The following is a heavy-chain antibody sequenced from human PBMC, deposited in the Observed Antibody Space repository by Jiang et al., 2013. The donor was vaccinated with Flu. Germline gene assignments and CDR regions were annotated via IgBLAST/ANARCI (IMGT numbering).Heavy chain of an antibody. Sequence: SGAEVKKPGSSVKVSCKASGGTFSSYAISWVRQAPGQGLEWMGGIIPIFGTANYAQKFQGRVTITADESASTAYMELSSLRSEDTAVYYCARETQYYYDSYGYFQHWGQGTLVTVSS. CDR3: ARETQYYYDSYGYFQH. V-gene: IGHV1-69*01. D-gene: IGHD3-22*01. J-gene: IGHJ1*01. CDR2: IIPIFGTA. CDR1: GGTFSSYA.